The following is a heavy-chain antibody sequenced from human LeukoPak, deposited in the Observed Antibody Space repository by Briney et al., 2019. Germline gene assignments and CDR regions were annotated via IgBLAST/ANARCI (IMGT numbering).Heavy chain of an antibody. CDR3: ARGRDGSYYVYFDS. D-gene: IGHD1-26*01. CDR1: GGSISSYY. CDR2: IYYSGST. Sequence: SDTLSLTCTVCGGSISSYYWSWIRQPPGKGLEWIGYIYYSGSTNYKSSLKSRVTISVDTSKNQFSLKLSSVTAADTAVYYCARGRDGSYYVYFDSWGQGTLVTVSS. V-gene: IGHV4-59*07. J-gene: IGHJ4*02.